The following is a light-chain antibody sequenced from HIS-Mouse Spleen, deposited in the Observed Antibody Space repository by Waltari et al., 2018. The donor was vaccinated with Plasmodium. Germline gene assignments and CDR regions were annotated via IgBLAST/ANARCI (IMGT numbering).Light chain of an antibody. CDR1: QSISSY. CDR3: QQSYSTWT. V-gene: IGKV1-39*01. CDR2: AAS. J-gene: IGKJ1*01. Sequence: DIQMTQSPSSLSASVGDRVTITCRASQSISSYLNWYQQKPGKAPKLLLYAASSLQSGVPSRFSGSGSGTDFTLTMSSLQPEYFATYYCQQSYSTWTFGQGTKVEIK.